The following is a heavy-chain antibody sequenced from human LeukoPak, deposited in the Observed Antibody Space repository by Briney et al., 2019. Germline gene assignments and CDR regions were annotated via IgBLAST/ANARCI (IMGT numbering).Heavy chain of an antibody. J-gene: IGHJ4*02. V-gene: IGHV4-39*01. D-gene: IGHD1-1*01. Sequence: SETLSLTCTVSGGSISSSSFYWGWFRQSPGKGLEWIASIHYSGSTYYNPSLKSRVTVSVDTSKNQFSLKLSSVTAADTAVYYCARRTLWNRAEAFDYWGQGTLVTVSS. CDR3: ARRTLWNRAEAFDY. CDR2: IHYSGST. CDR1: GGSISSSSFY.